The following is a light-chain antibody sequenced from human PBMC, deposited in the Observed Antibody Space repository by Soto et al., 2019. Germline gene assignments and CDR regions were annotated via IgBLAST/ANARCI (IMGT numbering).Light chain of an antibody. CDR3: LLSYNGPYV. J-gene: IGLJ1*01. CDR1: TGAVTNGHY. V-gene: IGLV7-46*01. CDR2: DTT. Sequence: VVTQEPSLTVSPGGTVALTCGSSTGAVTNGHYPYWFQQKPGQAPRTLIYDTTNRHSWTPARFSGSLLGGKAALTLSGAQPEDEAEYYCLLSYNGPYVFGTGTKVTAL.